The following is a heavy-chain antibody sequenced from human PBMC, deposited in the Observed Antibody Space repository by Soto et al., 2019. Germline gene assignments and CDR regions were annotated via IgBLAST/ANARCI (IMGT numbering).Heavy chain of an antibody. CDR2: IHYSGST. CDR1: GGSISSYY. D-gene: IGHD5-12*01. CDR3: ARFGPRGINVRGYSGNSYYYYMDV. J-gene: IGHJ6*03. Sequence: SETLSLTCTVSGGSISSYYWSWIRQPPGKGLEWIGYIHYSGSTNYNPSLKSRVTITVDTSKNQFSLKLSSVTAADTAVYYCARFGPRGINVRGYSGNSYYYYMDVWGKGTTVTVSS. V-gene: IGHV4-59*01.